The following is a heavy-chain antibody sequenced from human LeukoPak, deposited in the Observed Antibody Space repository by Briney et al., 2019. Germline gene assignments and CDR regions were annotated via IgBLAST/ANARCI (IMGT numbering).Heavy chain of an antibody. CDR1: GFTVSSNY. J-gene: IGHJ6*02. Sequence: GGSLRLSCAASGFTVSSNYMSWVRQAPGKELEWVSVIYSGGSTYYADSVKGRFTISRDNSKNTLYLQMNSLRAEDTAVYYCARGGSTVTSSTSYGMDVWGQGTTVTVSS. V-gene: IGHV3-66*01. CDR2: IYSGGST. D-gene: IGHD4-17*01. CDR3: ARGGSTVTSSTSYGMDV.